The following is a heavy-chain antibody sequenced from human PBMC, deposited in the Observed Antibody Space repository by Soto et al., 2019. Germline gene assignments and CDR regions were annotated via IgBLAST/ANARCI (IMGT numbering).Heavy chain of an antibody. J-gene: IGHJ6*02. CDR1: GGSISSGGYS. V-gene: IGHV4-30-2*01. CDR2: IYHSGST. D-gene: IGHD3-10*01. Sequence: SETLSLTCAVSGGSISSGGYSWSWIRQPPGKGLEWIGYIYHSGSTYYNPSLKSRVTISVDRSKNQFSLKLSSVTAADTAVYYCARDRYYGSGTGYYYYYGMDVWGQGTTVTVSS. CDR3: ARDRYYGSGTGYYYYYGMDV.